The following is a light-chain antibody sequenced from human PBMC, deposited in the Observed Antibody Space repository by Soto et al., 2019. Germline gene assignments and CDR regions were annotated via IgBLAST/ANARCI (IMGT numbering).Light chain of an antibody. CDR3: QQRSDWPWT. V-gene: IGKV3-11*01. Sequence: EILLTQSPATLSLSPGARATLSCGSSQSVSSYLAWYQQKPGQAARLLMYEASNRATGITARFSGGGSGTDFTLTISSLEPEDFAVYYCQQRSDWPWTFGQGTKVDIK. CDR2: EAS. J-gene: IGKJ1*01. CDR1: QSVSSY.